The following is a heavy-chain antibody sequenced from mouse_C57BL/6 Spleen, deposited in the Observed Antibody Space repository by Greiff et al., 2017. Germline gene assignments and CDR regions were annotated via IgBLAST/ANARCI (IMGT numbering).Heavy chain of an antibody. CDR2: IDPSDSYT. J-gene: IGHJ2*01. V-gene: IGHV1-69*01. CDR3: ARHDGYLDY. Sequence: QVQLQQPGAELVMPGASVKLSCKASGYTFTSYWMHWVKQRPGQGLEWIGEIDPSDSYTNYNQKFKGKSTLTVDKSSSTAYMQLSSLTSEDSAVYYCARHDGYLDYWGQGTTLTVSS. D-gene: IGHD2-3*01. CDR1: GYTFTSYW.